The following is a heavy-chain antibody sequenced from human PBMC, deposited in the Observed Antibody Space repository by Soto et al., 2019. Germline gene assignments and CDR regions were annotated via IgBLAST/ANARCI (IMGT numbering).Heavy chain of an antibody. V-gene: IGHV4-39*01. J-gene: IGHJ6*03. CDR3: ARQAGAFGYYMDA. D-gene: IGHD3-16*01. Sequence: QLQLQESGPGLVKPSETLSLTCTVSGGSISTSYYYWGWIRQSPGKGLEWIGAIYYTGTTYYNPPLQSRATISVDTSKNQFSLKMSSVTAADTAVYFCARQAGAFGYYMDAWGKGPTVTVSS. CDR2: IYYTGTT. CDR1: GGSISTSYYY.